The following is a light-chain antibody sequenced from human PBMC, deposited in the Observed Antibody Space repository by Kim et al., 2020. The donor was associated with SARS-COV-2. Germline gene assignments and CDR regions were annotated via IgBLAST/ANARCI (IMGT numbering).Light chain of an antibody. CDR2: DAS. CDR3: QKCNGPPWT. J-gene: IGKJ1*01. V-gene: IGKV1-27*01. CDR1: QGISNN. Sequence: DIQMTQSPSSLSASVEDRVTITCRASQGISNNVAWYQQKPGEVPKLLIYDASVLQSGVPSRFSGSGSGTDFTLTISSLQPEDVATYYCQKCNGPPWTFGQGTKVDIK.